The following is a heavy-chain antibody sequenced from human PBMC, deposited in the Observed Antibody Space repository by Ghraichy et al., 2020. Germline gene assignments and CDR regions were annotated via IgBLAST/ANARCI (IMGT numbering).Heavy chain of an antibody. CDR3: ARGFSAYEWMAFDC. J-gene: IGHJ4*02. Sequence: SETLSLTCTVSGGSISSGDYYWNWIRQHPGKGLEWIGYIYYSGSTYYNPSLKSRVTISVDTSKNHFSLELNSVTAADTSVYYCARGFSAYEWMAFDCWGQGTLVTVSS. CDR1: GGSISSGDYY. CDR2: IYYSGST. D-gene: IGHD5-12*01. V-gene: IGHV4-31*03.